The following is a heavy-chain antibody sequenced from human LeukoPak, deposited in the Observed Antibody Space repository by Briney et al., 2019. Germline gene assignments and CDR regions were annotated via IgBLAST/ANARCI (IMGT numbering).Heavy chain of an antibody. Sequence: GESLKISCKGSGYRFTSYWIGWVRRMPGKGVEWMGIIYPGDSDTRYSAYFQGQVNISAEKYISTAYLQWSSLKASDTAMYYCVRYYVWGSYRPIDYWGQGTLVTVSS. CDR2: IYPGDSDT. J-gene: IGHJ4*02. CDR1: GYRFTSYW. V-gene: IGHV5-51*01. CDR3: VRYYVWGSYRPIDY. D-gene: IGHD3-16*02.